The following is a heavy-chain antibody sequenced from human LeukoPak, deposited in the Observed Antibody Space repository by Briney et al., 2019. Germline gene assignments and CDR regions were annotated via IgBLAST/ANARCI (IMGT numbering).Heavy chain of an antibody. D-gene: IGHD5-12*01. Sequence: SETLSLTCTVSGGSISSSSYYWGWIRQPPGKGLEWIGSIYYSGSTYYNPSLKSRVTISVDTSKNQFSLKLSSVTAADTAVYYLGRGYVDMVLLEDVLGKGTTVTISS. CDR2: IYYSGST. V-gene: IGHV4-39*07. CDR1: GGSISSSSYY. CDR3: GRGYVDMVLLEDV. J-gene: IGHJ6*04.